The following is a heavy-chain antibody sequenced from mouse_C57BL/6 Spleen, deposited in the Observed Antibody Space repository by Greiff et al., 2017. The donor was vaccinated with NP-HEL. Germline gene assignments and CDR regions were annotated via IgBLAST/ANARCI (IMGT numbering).Heavy chain of an antibody. CDR2: ISDGGSYT. V-gene: IGHV5-4*03. D-gene: IGHD1-1*01. CDR3: ARGAVERFDY. Sequence: EVMLVESGGGLVKPGGSLKLSCAASGFTFSIYAMSWVRQTPEQRLEWVATISDGGSYTYYPDNVKGRFTISRDNAKNNLYLQMSHLKTEDTAMYYCARGAVERFDYWGQGTTLTVSS. CDR1: GFTFSIYA. J-gene: IGHJ2*01.